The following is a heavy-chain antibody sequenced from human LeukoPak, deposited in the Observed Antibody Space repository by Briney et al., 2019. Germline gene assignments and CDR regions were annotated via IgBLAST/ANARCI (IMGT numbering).Heavy chain of an antibody. J-gene: IGHJ3*02. CDR3: ARDQRSAAFDI. CDR1: GGSIGSYY. V-gene: IGHV4-59*01. CDR2: IYYSGTT. Sequence: SETLSLTCTVSGGSIGSYYWSWIRQPPGKGLEWIGYIYYSGTTNYNPSLKSRVSMSIDTSNSQFSLKLSSVTAADTGVYYCARDQRSAAFDIWGQGTMVTVSS.